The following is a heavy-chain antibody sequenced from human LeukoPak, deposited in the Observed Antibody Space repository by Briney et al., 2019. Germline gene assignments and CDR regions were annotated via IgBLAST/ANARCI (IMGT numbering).Heavy chain of an antibody. Sequence: GGSLRLSCAASGFTFSSYGMHWVRQAPGKGLERVAFIRYDGGNKYYADSVKGRFTVSRDNSKNTLYLQMNSLRAEDTAVYYCAKVSWLWFGEFPQANYYYMDVWGKGTTVTISS. D-gene: IGHD3-10*01. CDR3: AKVSWLWFGEFPQANYYYMDV. J-gene: IGHJ6*03. CDR2: IRYDGGNK. V-gene: IGHV3-30*02. CDR1: GFTFSSYG.